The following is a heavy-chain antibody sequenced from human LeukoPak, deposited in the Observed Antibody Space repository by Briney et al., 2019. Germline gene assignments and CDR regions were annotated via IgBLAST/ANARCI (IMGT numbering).Heavy chain of an antibody. CDR3: ARDHDYGDYGTYEDY. CDR1: GDSVSRGNVA. J-gene: IGHJ4*02. CDR2: TYYRSRWYH. Sequence: SQTLSLTCAISGDSVSRGNVAWNWIRKSPSRGLEWLGRTYYRSRWYHDYAVSVQSRITINPDTSKNQFSLQLNSVTPEDTAVYFCARDHDYGDYGTYEDYWGQGTLVTVSS. D-gene: IGHD4-17*01. V-gene: IGHV6-1*01.